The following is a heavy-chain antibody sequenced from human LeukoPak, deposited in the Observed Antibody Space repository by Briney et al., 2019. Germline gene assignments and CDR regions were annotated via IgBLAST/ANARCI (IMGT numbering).Heavy chain of an antibody. V-gene: IGHV1-2*04. CDR3: ARGDAIVGASRTLFD. J-gene: IGHJ4*02. D-gene: IGHD1-26*01. CDR2: MNPNSGGT. CDR1: GYTFTSYD. Sequence: ASVKVSCKASGYTFTSYDINWVRQATGQGLEWMGWMNPNSGGTNYAQKFQGWVTMTRDTSISTAYMELSRLRSDDTAVYYCARGDAIVGASRTLFDWGQGTLVTVSS.